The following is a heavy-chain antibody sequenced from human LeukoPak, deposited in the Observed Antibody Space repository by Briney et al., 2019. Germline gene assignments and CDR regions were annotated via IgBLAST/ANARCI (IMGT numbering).Heavy chain of an antibody. CDR2: ISGGDTST. J-gene: IGHJ4*02. CDR1: GFIFSSYA. Sequence: PGGSLRLSCAAPGFIFSSYAMNWVRQAPGKGLEWVSTISGGDTSTFYADSVKGRFTISRDNSKNTLYLQMHHLRAEDTAVYYCAKNLNGGNTHSDYWGQGTLVTVSS. D-gene: IGHD4-23*01. V-gene: IGHV3-23*01. CDR3: AKNLNGGNTHSDY.